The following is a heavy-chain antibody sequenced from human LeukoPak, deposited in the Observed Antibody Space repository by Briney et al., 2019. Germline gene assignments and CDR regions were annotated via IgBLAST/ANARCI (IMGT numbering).Heavy chain of an antibody. CDR1: GDSVSSNSAA. CDR2: TYYRSKWYN. V-gene: IGHV6-1*01. Sequence: SQTLPLTCAISGDSVSSNSAAWNWIRQSPSRGLEWLGRTYYRSKWYNEYAVSVKSRITINPDTSKNQFSLQLNSVTPEDTAVFYCAGGPLGTGTFNIWGQGTMVTVSS. CDR3: AGGPLGTGTFNI. D-gene: IGHD6-13*01. J-gene: IGHJ3*02.